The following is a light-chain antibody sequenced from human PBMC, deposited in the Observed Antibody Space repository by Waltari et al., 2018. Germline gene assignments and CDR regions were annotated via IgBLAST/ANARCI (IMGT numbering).Light chain of an antibody. CDR3: QQSGSSPLT. CDR1: QSVSNSY. CDR2: GAF. Sequence: EIVLTQSPRTLSLSPGERATLSCRASQSVSNSYLAWYQHKPGQAPRLIIYGAFNRASGLPDRFSGSESGTDFTLTISRLGPEDFAVYYCQQSGSSPLTFGGGTKVEIK. J-gene: IGKJ4*01. V-gene: IGKV3-20*01.